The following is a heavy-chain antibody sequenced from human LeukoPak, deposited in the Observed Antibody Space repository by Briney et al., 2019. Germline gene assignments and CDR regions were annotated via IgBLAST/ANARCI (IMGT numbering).Heavy chain of an antibody. CDR1: GFTFRNFA. Sequence: GGSLRLSCAASGFTFRNFAMSWVRQVPGKGLESLSTLVVTGAATYYADSVMDRFIISRDNSKNTLYLQMNSLRVEDTAVYYCAKDDGGEYHLFDSWGLGTLVTVSS. J-gene: IGHJ4*02. CDR2: LVVTGAAT. V-gene: IGHV3-23*01. D-gene: IGHD3-16*01. CDR3: AKDDGGEYHLFDS.